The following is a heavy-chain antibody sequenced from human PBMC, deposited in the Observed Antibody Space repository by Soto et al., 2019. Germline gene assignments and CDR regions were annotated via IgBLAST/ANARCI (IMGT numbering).Heavy chain of an antibody. CDR2: IYYSGST. CDR1: GGSISSYY. V-gene: IGHV4-59*01. D-gene: IGHD2-21*02. CDR3: ARGGIGSPHIVVVTATIYFDY. Sequence: SETLSLTCTVSGGSISSYYWSWIRQPSGKGLEWLGYIYYSGSTIYNPSLKSRVTISVDTSTNQFSLKLNSVAAADTAVYYCARGGIGSPHIVVVTATIYFDYWGQGTLVTVSS. J-gene: IGHJ4*02.